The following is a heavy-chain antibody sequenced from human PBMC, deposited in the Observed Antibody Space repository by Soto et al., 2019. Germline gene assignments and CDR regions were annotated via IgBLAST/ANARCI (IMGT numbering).Heavy chain of an antibody. CDR1: GGTFSSYA. Sequence: ASVKVSCKASGGTFSSYAISWVRQAPGQGLEWMGWINPNSGGTNYALKFQGWVTMTRDTSISTAYMELSRLRSDDTAVYYCARAHYEYYDFWSGYPSDAFDIWGQGTMVTVSS. CDR2: INPNSGGT. CDR3: ARAHYEYYDFWSGYPSDAFDI. J-gene: IGHJ3*02. D-gene: IGHD3-3*01. V-gene: IGHV1-2*04.